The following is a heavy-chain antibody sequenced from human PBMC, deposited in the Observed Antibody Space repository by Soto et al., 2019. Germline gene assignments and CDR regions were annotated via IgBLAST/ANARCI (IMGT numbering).Heavy chain of an antibody. J-gene: IGHJ6*03. CDR3: ARVPRWSETPTIFGVVIIGYYYMDV. CDR2: MNPNSGNT. Sequence: GASVKVSCKASGYTFASCDINWVRQATGQGLEWMGWMNPNSGNTGYAQKFQGRVTMTRNTSISTAYMELSSLRSEDTAVYYCARVPRWSETPTIFGVVIIGYYYMDVWGKGTTVTVSS. CDR1: GYTFASCD. D-gene: IGHD3-3*01. V-gene: IGHV1-8*01.